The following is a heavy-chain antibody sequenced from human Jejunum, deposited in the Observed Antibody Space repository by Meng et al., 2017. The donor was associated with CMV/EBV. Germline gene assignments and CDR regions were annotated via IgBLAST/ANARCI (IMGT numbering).Heavy chain of an antibody. CDR2: IRSKAYGETT. J-gene: IGHJ6*02. Sequence: FRYHAMSWVRQAPGKGLEWVSFIRSKAYGETTEYAASVKGRFSISRDDSQSIVYLQMNRLRSEDTAVYYCTKGPRLEWRYYGMDVWGQGTTVTVSS. D-gene: IGHD3-3*01. CDR3: TKGPRLEWRYYGMDV. CDR1: FRYHA. V-gene: IGHV3-49*02.